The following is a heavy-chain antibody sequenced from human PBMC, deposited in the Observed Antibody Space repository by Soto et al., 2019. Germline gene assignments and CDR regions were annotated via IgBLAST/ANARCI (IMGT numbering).Heavy chain of an antibody. CDR2: IYYSGST. Sequence: QVQLQESGPGLVKPSETLSLTCTVSGGSISSYYWSWIRQPPGKGLEWIGYIYYSGSTNYNPSLRSRVTISVDTSKNQFSLKLSSVTAADTAVYYCAREMTLGYCSSTSCYGYYYYYRDVWGKGTTVTVSS. D-gene: IGHD2-2*01. CDR3: AREMTLGYCSSTSCYGYYYYYRDV. V-gene: IGHV4-59*01. CDR1: GGSISSYY. J-gene: IGHJ6*03.